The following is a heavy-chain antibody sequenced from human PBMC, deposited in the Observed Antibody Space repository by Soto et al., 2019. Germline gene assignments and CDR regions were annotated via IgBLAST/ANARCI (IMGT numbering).Heavy chain of an antibody. CDR2: IYDGGRT. D-gene: IGHD7-27*01. CDR1: GGSISTVDYW. V-gene: IGHV4-30-4*01. J-gene: IGHJ4*02. CDR3: ARGPSGDKVDS. Sequence: QVQLQESGPGLVKPSQTLSLTCTVSGGSISTVDYWWSWIRQSPDMGLEWIGHIYDGGRTYNNPSLESXVTTSXXTSKSQLSRTLSSVSAADTAVYYCARGPSGDKVDSWGQGTLVTVSS.